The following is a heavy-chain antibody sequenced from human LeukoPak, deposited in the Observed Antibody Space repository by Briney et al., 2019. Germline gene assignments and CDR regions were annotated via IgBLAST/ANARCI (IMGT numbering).Heavy chain of an antibody. Sequence: SGPTLVNPTETLTLTCTVSGISLSNPTMGVTWIRQPPVKALEWHAHIFSNDEKSYSTSLRSRLTISKDISKSQVVLTLTNVAPVDTATYYCARSLIHDLPLGGWGQGTLVTVSS. CDR3: ARSLIHDLPLGG. CDR1: GISLSNPTMG. D-gene: IGHD3-3*01. V-gene: IGHV2-26*01. CDR2: IFSNDEK. J-gene: IGHJ4*02.